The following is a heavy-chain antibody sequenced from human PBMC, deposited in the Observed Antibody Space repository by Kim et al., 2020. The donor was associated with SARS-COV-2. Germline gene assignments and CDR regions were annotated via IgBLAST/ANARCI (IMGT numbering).Heavy chain of an antibody. D-gene: IGHD6-6*01. CDR3: TRDLVPGGADS. Sequence: GYADSVKGRFTVYRDKGKDTVYLQMNSLRVEDTALYYCTRDLVPGGADSWGQGTLVTVSS. J-gene: IGHJ4*02. V-gene: IGHV3-9*01.